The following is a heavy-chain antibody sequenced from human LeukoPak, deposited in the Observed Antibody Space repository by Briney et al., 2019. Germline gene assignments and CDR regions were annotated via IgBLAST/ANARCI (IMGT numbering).Heavy chain of an antibody. Sequence: PSETLSLTCAVYGGSFSGYYWSWIRQPPGKGLEWIGEINHSGSTNYNPSPKSRVTISVDTSKNQFSLKLSSVTAADTAMYYCARGGGPSADDNCFDPWGQGTLVTVSS. V-gene: IGHV4-34*01. CDR3: ARGGGPSADDNCFDP. J-gene: IGHJ5*02. CDR2: INHSGST. D-gene: IGHD2-2*01. CDR1: GGSFSGYY.